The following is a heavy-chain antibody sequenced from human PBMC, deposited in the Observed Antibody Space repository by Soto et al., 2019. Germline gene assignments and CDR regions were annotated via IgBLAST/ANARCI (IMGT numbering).Heavy chain of an antibody. V-gene: IGHV1-69*05. D-gene: IGHD3-3*01. Sequence: SVKVSCKASGGTFSSYAISWVRQAPGQGLEWMGGIIPIFGTANYAQKFQGRVTITTDESTSTAYMELSSLRSEDTAVYYCASRAEITISSGSRIYGMDVWGQGTTVTVSS. J-gene: IGHJ6*02. CDR2: IIPIFGTA. CDR3: ASRAEITISSGSRIYGMDV. CDR1: GGTFSSYA.